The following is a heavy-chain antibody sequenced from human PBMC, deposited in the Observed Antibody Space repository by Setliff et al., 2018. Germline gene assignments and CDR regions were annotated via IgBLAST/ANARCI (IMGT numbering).Heavy chain of an antibody. CDR3: TRRYGSGSFQDY. D-gene: IGHD3-10*01. CDR1: GYSFTDNW. Sequence: RGESLKISCKASGYSFTDNWVGWVRHVPGKGLDWVGIIYPADSETVYSPSFEGHVTISVDRSTTTLYLQWSRLEASDSAVYYCTRRYGSGSFQDYWGQGTPVTVSS. CDR2: IYPADSET. J-gene: IGHJ4*02. V-gene: IGHV5-51*01.